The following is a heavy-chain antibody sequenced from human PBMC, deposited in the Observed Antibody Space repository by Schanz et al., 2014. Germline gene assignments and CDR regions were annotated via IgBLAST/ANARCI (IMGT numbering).Heavy chain of an antibody. CDR3: ARDHQWLARYYMDV. D-gene: IGHD6-19*01. CDR2: ISDSGDST. V-gene: IGHV3-11*01. J-gene: IGHJ6*03. Sequence: QVQLVDSGGGLVKPGGSLRLSCAASGFTFSDYYMTWIRQAPGKGLEWVSDISDSGDSTHYADSVKGRFTISRDNAKNSLFLQMNSLSAEDTAVYYCARDHQWLARYYMDVWGKGTTXTVSS. CDR1: GFTFSDYY.